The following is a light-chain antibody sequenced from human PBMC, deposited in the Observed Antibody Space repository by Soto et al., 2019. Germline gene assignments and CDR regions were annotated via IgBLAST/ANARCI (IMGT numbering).Light chain of an antibody. V-gene: IGKV3-15*01. CDR2: GAS. J-gene: IGKJ1*01. CDR3: QQYNNWWT. CDR1: QSLSSS. Sequence: PGERATLSCRASQSLSSSLAWYQQKPGQAPRVLIYGASTRVTGVPARFSGSGSGTEFTLTISSLQSEDFGVYYCQQYNNWWTFGQGTKVDI.